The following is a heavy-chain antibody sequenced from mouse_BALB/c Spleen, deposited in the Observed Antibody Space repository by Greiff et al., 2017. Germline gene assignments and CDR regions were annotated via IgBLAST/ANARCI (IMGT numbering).Heavy chain of an antibody. CDR2: IDTSDSYT. D-gene: IGHD1-2*01. CDR1: GYTFTDYW. J-gene: IGHJ4*01. CDR3: ARERTTATDYAMDY. Sequence: VQLQQPGAELVMPGASVKMSCKASGYTFTDYWMHWVKQRPGQGLEWIGAIDTSDSYTSYNQKFKGKATLTVDESSSTAYMQLSSLTSEDSAVYYCARERTTATDYAMDYWGQGTSVTVSS. V-gene: IGHV1-69*01.